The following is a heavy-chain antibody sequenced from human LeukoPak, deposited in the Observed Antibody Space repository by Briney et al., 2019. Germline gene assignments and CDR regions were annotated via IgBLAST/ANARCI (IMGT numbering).Heavy chain of an antibody. J-gene: IGHJ5*02. D-gene: IGHD6-6*01. CDR1: GYSFTSYW. Sequence: GESLKISCKGSGYSFTSYWISWVRQMPGKGLEWMGRIDPSDSYTNYSPSFQGHVTISADKSISTAYLQWSSLKASDTAMYYCARHGSIAARKNWFDPWGQGTQVTVSS. V-gene: IGHV5-10-1*01. CDR3: ARHGSIAARKNWFDP. CDR2: IDPSDSYT.